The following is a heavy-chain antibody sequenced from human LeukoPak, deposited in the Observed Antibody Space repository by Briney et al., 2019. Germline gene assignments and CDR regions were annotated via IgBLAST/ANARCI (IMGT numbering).Heavy chain of an antibody. CDR1: GDSISSGSYY. CDR3: ARGVGYCSGGSCYYLDY. Sequence: SETLSLTCTVSGDSISSGSYYWTWIRQPAGKELEWIGRVYTSGSTNYNPSLKSRVTISLDTSKNQFSLKLSSVTAADTAVYYCARGVGYCSGGSCYYLDYWGQGTLVTVSS. CDR2: VYTSGST. D-gene: IGHD2-15*01. V-gene: IGHV4-61*02. J-gene: IGHJ4*02.